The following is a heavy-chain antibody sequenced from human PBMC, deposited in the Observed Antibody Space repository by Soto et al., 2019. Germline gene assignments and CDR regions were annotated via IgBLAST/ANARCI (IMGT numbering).Heavy chain of an antibody. D-gene: IGHD3-10*01. CDR1: GDSVTSHY. CDR3: ARRWFGETHVYYYYYMDV. J-gene: IGHJ6*03. Sequence: PSETLSLTCSFSGDSVTSHYLTWIRQSPEKGLEWIGYMHYTGFTHYNPSLKSRVTISVDTSKNQFSLKLSSVTAADTAVYYCARRWFGETHVYYYYYMDVWGKGTTVTVSS. V-gene: IGHV4-59*08. CDR2: MHYTGFT.